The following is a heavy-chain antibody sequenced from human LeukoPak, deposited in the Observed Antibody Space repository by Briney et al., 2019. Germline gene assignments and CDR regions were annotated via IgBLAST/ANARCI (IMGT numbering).Heavy chain of an antibody. J-gene: IGHJ4*02. Sequence: SSQTLSLTCTVSGGSISSSSYYWGWIRQPPGKGLEWTGSIYYSGSTYYNPSLKSRVTISVDTSKNQFSLKLSSVTAADTAVYYCAREMYSSSEHDYWGQGTLVTVSS. V-gene: IGHV4-39*07. CDR3: AREMYSSSEHDY. CDR1: GGSISSSSYY. CDR2: IYYSGST. D-gene: IGHD6-6*01.